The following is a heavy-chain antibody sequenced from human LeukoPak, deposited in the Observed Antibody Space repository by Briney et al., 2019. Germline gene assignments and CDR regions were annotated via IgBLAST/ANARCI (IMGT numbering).Heavy chain of an antibody. CDR1: GYSISSGYY. J-gene: IGHJ4*02. D-gene: IGHD2-8*01. CDR2: IYYSGST. CDR3: ARAYCPPQWSPFDY. Sequence: SETLTLTCTVSGYSISSGYYWGWIRQPPGKGLEWIGSIYYSGSTYYKPSLKSRVTISLDTSKNQFSLKLSSVTAADTAVYYCARAYCPPQWSPFDYWGQGTLVTVSS. V-gene: IGHV4-38-2*02.